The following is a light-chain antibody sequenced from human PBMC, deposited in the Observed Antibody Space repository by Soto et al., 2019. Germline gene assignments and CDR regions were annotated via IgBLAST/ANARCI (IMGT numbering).Light chain of an antibody. Sequence: DIHMTQSPSSLSASVGDRVTITCRASQSISSYLNWYQQKPGKAPKLLIYSASSLQSGVRSRFSGSGSGTDFTLTISSLQPEDFTTYYCEQSYSTPITFGQGTRLEIK. CDR2: SAS. V-gene: IGKV1-39*01. CDR3: EQSYSTPIT. CDR1: QSISSY. J-gene: IGKJ5*01.